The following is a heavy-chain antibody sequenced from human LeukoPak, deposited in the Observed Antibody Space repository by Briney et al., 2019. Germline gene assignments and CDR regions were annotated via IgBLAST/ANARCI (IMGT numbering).Heavy chain of an antibody. J-gene: IGHJ3*02. Sequence: GGSLRLSCAASGFTFSAYSMNWVRQAPGKGLVWVSRINSDGSSTSYADSVKGRFTISRDNAKNTLFLQMNSLRAEDTAVYYCARGPGAFDIWGQGTMVTVSS. CDR1: GFTFSAYS. V-gene: IGHV3-74*01. CDR3: ARGPGAFDI. D-gene: IGHD2-2*01. CDR2: INSDGSST.